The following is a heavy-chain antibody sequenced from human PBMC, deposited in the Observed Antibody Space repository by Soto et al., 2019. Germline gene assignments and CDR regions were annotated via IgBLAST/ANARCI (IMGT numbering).Heavy chain of an antibody. D-gene: IGHD3-10*01. J-gene: IGHJ4*02. CDR2: ISYDGSNK. CDR3: AKDTLDYGSGSYRALADY. CDR1: GFTFSSYG. Sequence: GGSLRLSCAASGFTFSSYGMHWVRQAPGKGLEWVAVISYDGSNKYYADSVKGRFTISRDNSKNTLYLQMNSLRAEDTDVYYCAKDTLDYGSGSYRALADYWGQGTLVTVSS. V-gene: IGHV3-30*18.